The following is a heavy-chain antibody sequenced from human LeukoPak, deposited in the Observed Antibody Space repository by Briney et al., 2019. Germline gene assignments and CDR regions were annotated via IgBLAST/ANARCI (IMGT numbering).Heavy chain of an antibody. CDR1: GGSISSGSYY. V-gene: IGHV4-61*02. J-gene: IGHJ4*02. Sequence: SEILSLTCTVSGGSISSGSYYWSWIRQPAGKGLEWIGRIYTSGSTNYNPSLKSRVTISVDTSKNQFSLKLSSVTAADTAVYYFARGYSSSCSFDYWGQGTLVTVSS. CDR2: IYTSGST. D-gene: IGHD6-13*01. CDR3: ARGYSSSCSFDY.